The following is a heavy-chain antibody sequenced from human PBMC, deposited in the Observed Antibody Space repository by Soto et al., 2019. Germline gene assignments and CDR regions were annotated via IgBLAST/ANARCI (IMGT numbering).Heavy chain of an antibody. CDR3: ARDKVGPVATGLYYYYMDV. CDR1: GFTFSSYW. D-gene: IGHD5-12*01. J-gene: IGHJ6*03. Sequence: GGSLRLSCAASGFTFSSYWMSWVRQAPGKGLEWVANIKQDGSEKYYVDSVKGRFTISRDNAKNSLYLQMNSLRAEDTAVYYCARDKVGPVATGLYYYYMDVWGKGTTVTVSS. CDR2: IKQDGSEK. V-gene: IGHV3-7*01.